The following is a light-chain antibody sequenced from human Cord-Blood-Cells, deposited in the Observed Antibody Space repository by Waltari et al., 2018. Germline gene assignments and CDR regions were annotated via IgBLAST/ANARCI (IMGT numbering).Light chain of an antibody. J-gene: IGLJ3*02. CDR1: SSDVGSDNL. CDR3: CSYAGSSTGV. V-gene: IGLV2-23*01. CDR2: EGS. Sequence: QSALTQPASVSRSRGQSVTISCTGTSSDVGSDNLVSWYQQHPGKAPKPLIYEGSKRPSGGYMLFSGSKSGNTASLTISGRQADDDADYSCCSYAGSSTGVFGGGTRLTVL.